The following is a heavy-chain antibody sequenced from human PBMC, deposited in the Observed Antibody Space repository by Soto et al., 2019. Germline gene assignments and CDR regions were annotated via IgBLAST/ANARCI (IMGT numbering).Heavy chain of an antibody. CDR2: ISSSSRRT. Sequence: PGGSLRLSCETSGLTFGNYGMGWVRQAPGKGLSWVSGISSSSRRTYYADSVRGRFTISRDNSKNTLYLQMDTLRADDTAVYYCANVSKSGAVIEYFDSWGQGSLVTVSS. J-gene: IGHJ4*02. D-gene: IGHD3-3*01. CDR1: GLTFGNYG. V-gene: IGHV3-23*01. CDR3: ANVSKSGAVIEYFDS.